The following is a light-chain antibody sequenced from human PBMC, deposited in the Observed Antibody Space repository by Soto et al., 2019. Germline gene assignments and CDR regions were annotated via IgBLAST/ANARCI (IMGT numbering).Light chain of an antibody. V-gene: IGLV2-14*01. Sequence: QSALTQPASVSGSPGQSITISCTGTSSDVGGYNYVSWYQQHPGKAPKLIIYQVTYRPSGVSNRFSGSKSGNTAPLTISGLQAEDEADYYCSSYTSSSTLYVFGTGTKVTVL. J-gene: IGLJ1*01. CDR3: SSYTSSSTLYV. CDR1: SSDVGGYNY. CDR2: QVT.